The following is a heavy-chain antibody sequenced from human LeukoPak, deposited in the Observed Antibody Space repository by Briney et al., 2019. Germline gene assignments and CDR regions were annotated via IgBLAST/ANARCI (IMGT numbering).Heavy chain of an antibody. CDR1: GFTFSNAW. V-gene: IGHV3-15*01. D-gene: IGHD3-10*01. CDR3: TKASRYYYGSGSFFSYYFDY. CDR2: IKSKTDGGTT. J-gene: IGHJ4*02. Sequence: GGSLRLSCAASGFTFSNAWMSWVRQAPGNGLEWVGRIKSKTDGGTTDYAAPVKGRFTISRDDSKNTLYLQMNSLKTEDTAVYYCTKASRYYYGSGSFFSYYFDYWGQGTLVTASS.